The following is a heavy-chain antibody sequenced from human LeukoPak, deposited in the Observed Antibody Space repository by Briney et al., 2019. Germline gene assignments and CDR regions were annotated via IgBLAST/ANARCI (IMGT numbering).Heavy chain of an antibody. D-gene: IGHD5-18*01. J-gene: IGHJ3*02. V-gene: IGHV1-69*13. CDR3: ARDRGVQLWLSSRQNAFDI. CDR1: GGTFSSNA. CDR2: IIPIFGTA. Sequence: EASVKVSCTASGGTFSSNAISWVRQAPGQGLEWMGGIIPIFGTANYAQKFQGRVTITADESTSTAYTELSSLRSEDTAVYYCARDRGVQLWLSSRQNAFDIWGQGTMVTVSS.